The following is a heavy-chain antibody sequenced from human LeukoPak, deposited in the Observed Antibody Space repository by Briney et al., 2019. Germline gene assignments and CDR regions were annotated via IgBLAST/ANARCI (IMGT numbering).Heavy chain of an antibody. Sequence: SETLSLTCAVYGGSFSGYYWSWIRQPPGKGLEWIGEINHSGSTNYNPSLKSRVTISVDASKNHFSLRLSSVTAADTSVYYCAREYPKGGSYRFDPWGQGTLVTVSS. J-gene: IGHJ5*02. CDR1: GGSFSGYY. CDR3: AREYPKGGSYRFDP. CDR2: INHSGST. V-gene: IGHV4-34*01. D-gene: IGHD1-26*01.